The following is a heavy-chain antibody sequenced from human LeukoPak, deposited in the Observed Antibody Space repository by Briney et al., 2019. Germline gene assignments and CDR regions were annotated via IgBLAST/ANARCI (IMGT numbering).Heavy chain of an antibody. CDR2: ITGSGNP. CDR3: AKPKEYGSGSYPFDY. Sequence: GGSLRLSCAASGFSFSSYAMSWVRQAPGKGLEWVSVITGSGNPYYADSVKGRFTISRDNSKNTLYLQMNSLRAEDTAVYYCAKPKEYGSGSYPFDYWGQGTLVTVSS. J-gene: IGHJ4*02. D-gene: IGHD3-10*01. V-gene: IGHV3-23*01. CDR1: GFSFSSYA.